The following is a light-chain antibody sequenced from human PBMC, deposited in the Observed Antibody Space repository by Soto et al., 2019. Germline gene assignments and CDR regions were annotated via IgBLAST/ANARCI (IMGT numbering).Light chain of an antibody. J-gene: IGKJ1*01. CDR3: QEYNTWPWT. V-gene: IGKV3-15*01. CDR2: GAS. CDR1: QSVSIN. Sequence: DILLTQSPGTRSLSPGERATLSCRASQSVSINLAWYQQKPGQAPRLLIYGASTTATGIPARFTGSGSGTEFILTITSLQSEDSAVYYCQEYNTWPWTFGQGTKVDIK.